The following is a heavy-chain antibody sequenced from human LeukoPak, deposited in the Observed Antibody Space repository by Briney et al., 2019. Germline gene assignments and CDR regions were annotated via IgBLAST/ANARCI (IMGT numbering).Heavy chain of an antibody. Sequence: GGSLRLSCAASGFAFANAWMTWVRQDPGKGLEWLGRIKSKTDGGTIDYAAPVGGRFTISRDDSKNTLYLQMNSLKTEDTAVYYCITPGGSGQGYFDYWGQGTLVTVSS. J-gene: IGHJ4*02. CDR2: IKSKTDGGTI. CDR3: ITPGGSGQGYFDY. CDR1: GFAFANAW. D-gene: IGHD3-16*01. V-gene: IGHV3-15*01.